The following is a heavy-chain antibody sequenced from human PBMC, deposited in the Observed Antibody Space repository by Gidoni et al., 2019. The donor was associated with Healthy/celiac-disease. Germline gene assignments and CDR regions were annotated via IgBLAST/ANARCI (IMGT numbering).Heavy chain of an antibody. D-gene: IGHD4-17*01. CDR3: ARLTVTTFGFDY. V-gene: IGHV4-39*01. CDR2: IYYSGST. Sequence: QLQLQESGPGLVKPSETLSLTCPVSGGSISSSSYYWGWIRQPPGKGLEWIGSIYYSGSTYYNPSLKSRVTISVDTSKNQFSLKLSSVTAADTAVYYCARLTVTTFGFDYWGQGTLVTVSS. J-gene: IGHJ4*02. CDR1: GGSISSSSYY.